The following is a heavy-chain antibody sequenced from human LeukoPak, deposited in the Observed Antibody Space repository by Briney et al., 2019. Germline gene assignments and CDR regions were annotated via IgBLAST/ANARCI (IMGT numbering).Heavy chain of an antibody. Sequence: GGSLRLSCAASGFTFDDYAMHWVRQAPGKGLEWGSLISGDGGSTYYADSVKGRFTISRDNSKNSLYLQMNSLRTEDTALYYCAKDMTFGVVNLFDYWGQGTLVTVSS. D-gene: IGHD3-3*01. J-gene: IGHJ4*02. CDR3: AKDMTFGVVNLFDY. CDR1: GFTFDDYA. V-gene: IGHV3-43*02. CDR2: ISGDGGST.